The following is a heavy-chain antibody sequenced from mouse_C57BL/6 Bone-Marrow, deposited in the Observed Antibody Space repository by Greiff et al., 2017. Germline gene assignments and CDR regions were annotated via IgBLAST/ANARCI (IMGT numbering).Heavy chain of an antibody. J-gene: IGHJ2*01. V-gene: IGHV1-80*01. CDR2: IYPGDGDT. D-gene: IGHD4-1*01. Sequence: LQQSGASVKISCKVSGYAFSTYWMNWVKQRPGKGLEWLGQIYPGDGDTNYNGKFKGKATLTADKSSSTAYMQLSSLTSEDSAVYFCARDWDYSDYWGQGTTLTVSS. CDR1: GYAFSTYW. CDR3: ARDWDYSDY.